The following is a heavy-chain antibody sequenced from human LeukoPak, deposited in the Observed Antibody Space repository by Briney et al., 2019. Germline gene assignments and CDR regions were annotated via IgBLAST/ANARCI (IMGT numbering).Heavy chain of an antibody. D-gene: IGHD1-1*01. Sequence: PGGSLRLSCAASGFTVSSNSMSWVRQAPGKGLEWVSVIYSGGNTFDADSVKGRFTISRDNSKNTLYLQMNSLRAEDTAVYYCARDRAGGSGFDYWGQGTLITVSS. J-gene: IGHJ4*02. CDR3: ARDRAGGSGFDY. CDR1: GFTVSSNS. V-gene: IGHV3-53*01. CDR2: IYSGGNT.